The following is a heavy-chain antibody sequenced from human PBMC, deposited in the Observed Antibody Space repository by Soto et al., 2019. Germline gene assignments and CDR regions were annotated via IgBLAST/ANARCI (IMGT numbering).Heavy chain of an antibody. CDR2: IRSKAYGGTT. Sequence: GGSLRLSCTASGFTFGDYAMSWFRQAPGKGLEWVGFIRSKAYGGTTEYAASVKGRFTIARDDSKSIAYLQMNSLKTEDTAVYYCTREAGSGYAGYYYYYMDVWGKGTTVTVSS. CDR3: TREAGSGYAGYYYYYMDV. D-gene: IGHD5-12*01. V-gene: IGHV3-49*03. CDR1: GFTFGDYA. J-gene: IGHJ6*03.